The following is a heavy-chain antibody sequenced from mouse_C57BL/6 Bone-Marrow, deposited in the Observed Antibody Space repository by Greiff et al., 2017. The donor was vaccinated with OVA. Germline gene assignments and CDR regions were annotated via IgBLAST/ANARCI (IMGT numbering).Heavy chain of an antibody. CDR1: GYTFTDYY. CDR3: ARMGNYPYYFDY. CDR2: INPYNGGT. J-gene: IGHJ2*01. D-gene: IGHD2-1*01. V-gene: IGHV1-19*01. Sequence: VQLQQSGPVLVKPGASVKMSCKASGYTFTDYYMNWVKQSHGKSLEWIGVINPYNGGTSYNQKFKGKATLTVDKSSSTAYMELSSLTSEDSAVYYCARMGNYPYYFDYWGQGTTLTVSS.